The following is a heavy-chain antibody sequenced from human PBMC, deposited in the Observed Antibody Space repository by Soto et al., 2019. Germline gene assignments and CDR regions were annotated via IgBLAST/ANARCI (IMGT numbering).Heavy chain of an antibody. CDR1: GFTFSSYG. CDR3: AKDLEFLSKGHPWPQPYFQH. J-gene: IGHJ1*01. V-gene: IGHV3-30*18. CDR2: ISYDGSNK. Sequence: PWGSLRLSCAASGFTFSSYGMHWVRQAPGKGLEWVAVISYDGSNKYYADSVKGRFTISRDNSKNTLYLQMNSLRAEDTAVYYCAKDLEFLSKGHPWPQPYFQHWGQGTLVTVSS. D-gene: IGHD3-3*01.